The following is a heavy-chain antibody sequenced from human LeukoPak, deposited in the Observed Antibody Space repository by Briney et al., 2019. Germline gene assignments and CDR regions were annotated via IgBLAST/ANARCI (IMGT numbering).Heavy chain of an antibody. CDR2: ISNSGGTI. CDR1: GFTFSSYS. J-gene: IGHJ4*02. CDR3: ARTYSGTYYVFDY. D-gene: IGHD1-26*01. V-gene: IGHV3-48*02. Sequence: GSLRLSCAASGFTFSSYSMNWVRQAPGKGLEWVSYISNSGGTIYYADSVKGRFTISRDNAKNSLYLQMNSLRDEDTAVYYCARTYSGTYYVFDYWGQGTLVTVSS.